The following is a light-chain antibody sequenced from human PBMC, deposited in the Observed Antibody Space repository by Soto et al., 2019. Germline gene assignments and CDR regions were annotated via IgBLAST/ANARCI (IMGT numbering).Light chain of an antibody. CDR2: DAS. J-gene: IGKJ4*01. Sequence: DIQMTQSPSSLSASVGDRVTISCQASQDITNYLNWSQQKPGKAPQLLMYDASNLETGVPSRFSGSGSGTDFTFTISSLQPEDIATYYCQQYESLPLTFGGGTKVEIK. CDR3: QQYESLPLT. V-gene: IGKV1-33*01. CDR1: QDITNY.